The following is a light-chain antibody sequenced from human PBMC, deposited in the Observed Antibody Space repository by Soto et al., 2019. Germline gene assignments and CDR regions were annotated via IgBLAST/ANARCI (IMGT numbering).Light chain of an antibody. J-gene: IGKJ3*01. Sequence: DIQMTQSPSSLSASVGDRVTITCRASQSISSYLNWYQQKPGKAPKLLIYAASSLQSGVPSRFSGSGSGTEFTLTISSLQPEDYATYDCQQSYRRTFGPGTKVDIK. CDR1: QSISSY. CDR2: AAS. V-gene: IGKV1-39*01. CDR3: QQSYRRT.